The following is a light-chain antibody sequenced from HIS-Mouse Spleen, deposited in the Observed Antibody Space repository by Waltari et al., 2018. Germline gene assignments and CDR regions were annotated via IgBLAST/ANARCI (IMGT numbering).Light chain of an antibody. Sequence: QSVLTQPPSASGTPGQRVTISCSGSSSNIGSNYVYWYQQLPGTAPKLLIYGNNRRPSGVPDRFSGSKSGTAASLAISGLRSEDEADYYCAAWDDSLSGVFGGGTKLTVL. CDR1: SSNIGSNY. CDR3: AAWDDSLSGV. J-gene: IGLJ2*01. V-gene: IGLV1-47*01. CDR2: GNN.